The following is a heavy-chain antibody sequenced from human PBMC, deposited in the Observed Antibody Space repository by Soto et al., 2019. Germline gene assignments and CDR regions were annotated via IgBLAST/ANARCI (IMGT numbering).Heavy chain of an antibody. CDR2: ISAYNGNT. D-gene: IGHD7-27*01. Sequence: SVKVSCKASGGTFSSYTISWVRQAPGQGLEWMGWISAYNGNTNYAQKLQGRVTMTTDTPTSTAYMELRSLRSDDTAVYYCARVLGMAPYYYYYMDVWGKGTTVTVSS. CDR1: GGTFSSYT. J-gene: IGHJ6*03. V-gene: IGHV1-18*01. CDR3: ARVLGMAPYYYYYMDV.